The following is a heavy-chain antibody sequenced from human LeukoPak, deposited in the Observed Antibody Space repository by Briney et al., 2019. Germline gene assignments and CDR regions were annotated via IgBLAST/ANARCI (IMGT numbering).Heavy chain of an antibody. CDR2: INPSGGST. Sequence: GASVKVSCKASGYTFTSYGISWVRQAPGQGLEWMGIINPSGGSTSYAQKFQGRVTMTRDTSTSTVYMELSSLRSEDTAVYYCAREDPGPDGDGGGYWGQGTLVTVSS. CDR3: AREDPGPDGDGGGY. CDR1: GYTFTSYG. V-gene: IGHV1-46*01. D-gene: IGHD4-17*01. J-gene: IGHJ4*02.